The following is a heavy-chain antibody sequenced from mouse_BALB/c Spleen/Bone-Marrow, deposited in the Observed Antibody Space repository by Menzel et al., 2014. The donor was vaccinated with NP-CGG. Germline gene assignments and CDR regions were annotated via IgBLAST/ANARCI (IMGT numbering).Heavy chain of an antibody. CDR3: ARDWLRRAMDY. V-gene: IGHV2-9*02. CDR2: IWAGGST. CDR1: GFSLTSYG. D-gene: IGHD2-2*01. Sequence: VQLQQSGPGLVAPSQSLAITCTVTGFSLTSYGVHWVRQPPGKGLEWLGVIWAGGSTNYNSALMSRLSISKDNSKSQVFLKMNSLQTDDTAMYYCARDWLRRAMDYWGQGTSVTVSS. J-gene: IGHJ4*01.